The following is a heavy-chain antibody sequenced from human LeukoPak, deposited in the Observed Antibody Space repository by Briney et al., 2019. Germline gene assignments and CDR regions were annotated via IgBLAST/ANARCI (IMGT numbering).Heavy chain of an antibody. CDR3: ARDRRPTYDFWSGYDNWFDP. V-gene: IGHV4-4*07. CDR2: IYTSGST. J-gene: IGHJ5*02. CDR1: GGSISSYY. D-gene: IGHD3-3*01. Sequence: SETLSLTCTVSGGSISSYYWSWIRQPAGKGLEWIGRIYTSGSTNYNPSLKSRVTISVDTSKNQFSLKLSSVTAADTAVYYCARDRRPTYDFWSGYDNWFDPWGQGTLSPSPQ.